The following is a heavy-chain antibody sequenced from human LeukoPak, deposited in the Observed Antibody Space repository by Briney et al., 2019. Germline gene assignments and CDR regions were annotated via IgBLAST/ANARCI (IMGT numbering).Heavy chain of an antibody. J-gene: IGHJ4*02. D-gene: IGHD2-15*01. CDR3: ARDYWRYCSGGSCYGYYFDY. CDR1: GYTFTSYG. V-gene: IGHV1-18*01. Sequence: ASVKVSCKASGYTFTSYGISWVRQAPGQGLEWMGWISAYNGNTNYAQKLQGRVTMTTDTSTSTAYMELRSLRSDDTAVYYCARDYWRYCSGGSCYGYYFDYWGQGTLVTVSS. CDR2: ISAYNGNT.